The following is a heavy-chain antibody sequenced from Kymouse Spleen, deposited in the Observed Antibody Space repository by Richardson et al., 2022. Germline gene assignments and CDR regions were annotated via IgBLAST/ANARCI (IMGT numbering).Heavy chain of an antibody. D-gene: IGHD6-19*01. CDR1: GFTFSSYG. V-gene: IGHV3-30*18. CDR2: ISYDGSNK. CDR3: AKEGYSSGWFYWYFDL. Sequence: QVQLVESGGGVVQPGRSLRLSCAASGFTFSSYGMHWVRQAPGKGLEWVAVISYDGSNKYYADSVKGRFTISRDNSKNTLYLQMNSLRAEDTAVYYCAKEGYSSGWFYWYFDLWGRGTLVTVSS. J-gene: IGHJ2*01.